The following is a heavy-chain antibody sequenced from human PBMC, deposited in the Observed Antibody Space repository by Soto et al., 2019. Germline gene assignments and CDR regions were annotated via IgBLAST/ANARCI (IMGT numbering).Heavy chain of an antibody. D-gene: IGHD4-4*01. Sequence: PGGSLRLSCAASGFTFSSYWMSWVRQAPGKGLEWVANIKQDGSEKYYVDSVKGRFTISRDNAKNSLYLQMNSLIAEDTAVYYCASSPPLYSNYVGNWFDPWGQGT. J-gene: IGHJ5*02. CDR1: GFTFSSYW. CDR3: ASSPPLYSNYVGNWFDP. V-gene: IGHV3-7*01. CDR2: IKQDGSEK.